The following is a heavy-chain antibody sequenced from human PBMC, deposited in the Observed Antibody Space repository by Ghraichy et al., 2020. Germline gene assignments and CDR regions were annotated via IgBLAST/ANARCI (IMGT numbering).Heavy chain of an antibody. D-gene: IGHD3-22*01. CDR1: GGSISSGGYY. J-gene: IGHJ3*02. CDR2: IYYSGST. V-gene: IGHV4-31*03. CDR3: ARGLADSSGYKDLNAFDI. Sequence: SETLSLTCTVSGGSISSGGYYWSWIRQHPGKGLEWIGYIYYSGSTYYNPSLKSRVTISVDTSKNQFSLKLSSVTVADTAVYYCARGLADSSGYKDLNAFDIWGQGTMVTVSS.